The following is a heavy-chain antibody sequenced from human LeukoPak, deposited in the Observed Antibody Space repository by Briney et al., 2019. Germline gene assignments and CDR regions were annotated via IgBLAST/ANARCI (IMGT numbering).Heavy chain of an antibody. D-gene: IGHD6-19*01. V-gene: IGHV3-11*01. CDR3: ARDPTFLAVAIDY. CDR1: GFTVSSNY. Sequence: PGGSLRLSCAASGFTVSSNYMSWVRQAPGKGLEWVSYISSSGSTIYYADSVKGRFTISRDNAKNSLYLQMNSLRAEDTAVYYCARDPTFLAVAIDYWGQGTLVTVSS. J-gene: IGHJ4*02. CDR2: ISSSGSTI.